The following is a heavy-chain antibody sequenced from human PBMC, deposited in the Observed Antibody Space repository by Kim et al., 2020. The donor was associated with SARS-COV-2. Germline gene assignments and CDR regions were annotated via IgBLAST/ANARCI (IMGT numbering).Heavy chain of an antibody. CDR1: GFTVSSNY. J-gene: IGHJ3*02. V-gene: IGHV3-53*01. D-gene: IGHD3-22*01. CDR2: IYSGGST. Sequence: GGSLRLSCAASGFTVSSNYMSWVRQAPGKGLEWVSVIYSGGSTYYADSVKGRFTISRDNSKNTLYLQMNSLRAEDTAVYYCARDRCQYYYDSSGLITIRDGAFDIWGQGTMVTVSS. CDR3: ARDRCQYYYDSSGLITIRDGAFDI.